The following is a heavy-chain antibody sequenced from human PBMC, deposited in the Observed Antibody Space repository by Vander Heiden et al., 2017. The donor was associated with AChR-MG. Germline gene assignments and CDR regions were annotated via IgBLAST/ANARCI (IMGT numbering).Heavy chain of an antibody. CDR3: ARGRYFDWLGMDDAFDP. CDR1: GFTFSTHA. V-gene: IGHV3-33*01. CDR2: IWYDGSNQ. D-gene: IGHD3-9*01. J-gene: IGHJ3*01. Sequence: QVQLVESGGGVVQPGRSLRLSCAASGFTFSTHAMHWVRQVPGKGLEWVAVIWYDGSNQYYVDSVKGRFTISRDNSNNTLYLQMNSLRAEDTGLYYCARGRYFDWLGMDDAFDPWGQGTMVTVSS.